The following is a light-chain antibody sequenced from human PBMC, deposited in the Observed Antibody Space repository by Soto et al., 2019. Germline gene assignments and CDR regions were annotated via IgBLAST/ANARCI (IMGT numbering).Light chain of an antibody. CDR3: QRYGRSPPGFT. CDR2: GAS. V-gene: IGKV3-20*01. J-gene: IGKJ3*01. CDR1: QSVSSSY. Sequence: EIVLTQSPGTPSLSPGERATLSCRASQSVSSSYLAWYQHKPGQPPRLLIYGASTRASGIPDRFSGGGSGTDFTLTISRLEPEDFAMYYCQRYGRSPPGFTFGPGTRVDI.